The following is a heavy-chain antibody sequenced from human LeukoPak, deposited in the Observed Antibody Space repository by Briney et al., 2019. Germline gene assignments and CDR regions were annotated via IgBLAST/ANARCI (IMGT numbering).Heavy chain of an antibody. CDR2: IYYSGST. CDR1: GGSVSSGDYY. V-gene: IGHV4-31*03. J-gene: IGHJ4*02. Sequence: SETLSLTCTVSGGSVSSGDYYWSWIRQLPGKGLEWIGYIYYSGSTYYNPSLKSRLTISVDTSKNQFSLKLSSMTAADTAVYYCARRRGNTSGFQGYYFDYWGQGTLVTVSS. CDR3: ARRRGNTSGFQGYYFDY. D-gene: IGHD6-19*01.